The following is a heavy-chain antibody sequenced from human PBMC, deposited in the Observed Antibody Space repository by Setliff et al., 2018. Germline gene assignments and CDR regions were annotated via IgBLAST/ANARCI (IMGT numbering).Heavy chain of an antibody. CDR3: ARYTPKLPELGIYGWFDY. Sequence: SETLSLTCTVSGVSINSGVYYWSWIRQHPGQGLEWIGHVYFNGATSYNPSLESRISISIDTSKSLFSLNLISVTAADTAVYYCARYTPKLPELGIYGWFDYWGQGTPVTVSS. D-gene: IGHD7-27*01. CDR2: VYFNGAT. CDR1: GVSINSGVYY. J-gene: IGHJ4*02. V-gene: IGHV4-31*03.